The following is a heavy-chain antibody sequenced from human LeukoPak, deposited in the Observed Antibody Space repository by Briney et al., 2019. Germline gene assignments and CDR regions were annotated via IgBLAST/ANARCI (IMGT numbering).Heavy chain of an antibody. CDR1: GFTFSSYA. D-gene: IGHD4-11*01. V-gene: IGHV3-23*01. CDR3: AKGGPNTVTTYYYYGMDV. J-gene: IGHJ6*02. CDR2: LSGSGGST. Sequence: TGGSLTLSCAASGFTFSSYAMSWVRQAPGKGLEWVSALSGSGGSTYYADSVKGRFTISRDNSKNTLYLQMNSLRAEDTAVYYCAKGGPNTVTTYYYYGMDVWGQGTTVTVSS.